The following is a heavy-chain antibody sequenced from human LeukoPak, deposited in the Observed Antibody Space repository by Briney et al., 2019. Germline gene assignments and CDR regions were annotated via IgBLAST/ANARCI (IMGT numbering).Heavy chain of an antibody. V-gene: IGHV3-21*01. CDR1: GLTFSSYS. D-gene: IGHD1-26*01. Sequence: GGSLRLSCAASGLTFSSYSMNWVRQAPGKGLEWVSSISSSSSYIYYADSVKGRFTISRDNAKNSLYLLMNSLRAEDTAVYYCARDSRSGSHGDYWGQGTLVTVSS. J-gene: IGHJ4*02. CDR3: ARDSRSGSHGDY. CDR2: ISSSSSYI.